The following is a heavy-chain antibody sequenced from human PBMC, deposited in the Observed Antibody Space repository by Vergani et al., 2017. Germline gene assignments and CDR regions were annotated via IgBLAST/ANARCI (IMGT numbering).Heavy chain of an antibody. J-gene: IGHJ4*02. CDR3: ARIGTTVTMGRAFDY. V-gene: IGHV4-39*07. CDR2: IYYSGST. D-gene: IGHD4-17*01. CDR1: GGSISSYY. Sequence: QVQLQESGPGLVKPSETLSLTCTVSGGSISSYYWGWIRQPPGKGLEWIGSIYYSGSTYYNPSLKSRVTISVDTSKNQFSLKLSSVTAADTAVYYCARIGTTVTMGRAFDYWGQGTLVTVSS.